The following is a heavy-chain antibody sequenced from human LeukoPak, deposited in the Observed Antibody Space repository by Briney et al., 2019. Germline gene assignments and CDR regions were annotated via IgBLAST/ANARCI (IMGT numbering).Heavy chain of an antibody. CDR3: ARLCCSTTCYSDWFDP. V-gene: IGHV4-39*01. J-gene: IGHJ5*02. D-gene: IGHD2-15*01. CDR1: GGSISSSSYY. Sequence: SETLSLTCTVSGGSISSSSYYWGWIRQPPGKGLEWIGIIYYSGRTYYNPSLKSRVTISVDTSKNQLSLKLSSVTAADTAVYYCARLCCSTTCYSDWFDPWGQGTLVTVSS. CDR2: IYYSGRT.